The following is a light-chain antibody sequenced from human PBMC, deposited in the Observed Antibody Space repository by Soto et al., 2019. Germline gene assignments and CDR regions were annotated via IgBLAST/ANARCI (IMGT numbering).Light chain of an antibody. CDR1: NSDIGGYNY. CDR3: SSYTRSSTTA. Sequence: QSALTQPASVSGSPGQSITISCTGTNSDIGGYNYVSWYQHHPGKAPKLMIYDVSNRPSGVSDRFSGSKSGNMASLTISGLQPEDEADYYCSSYTRSSTTAFGTGTKVTVL. J-gene: IGLJ1*01. V-gene: IGLV2-14*03. CDR2: DVS.